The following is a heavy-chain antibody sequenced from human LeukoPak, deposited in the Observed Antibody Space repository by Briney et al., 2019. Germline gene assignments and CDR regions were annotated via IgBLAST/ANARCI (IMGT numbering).Heavy chain of an antibody. CDR2: IYPGDSDT. CDR1: GYIFTSYW. D-gene: IGHD6-6*01. J-gene: IGHJ6*02. Sequence: GESLMISCKGSGYIFTSYWIGWVRQLPGKGLEWRGIIYPGDSDTRYSPSFKGQVTISADKSIGTAYLQWSSLKAADTAMYYCARFGMYSSSSAYGMDVWGQGTTVTVSS. V-gene: IGHV5-51*01. CDR3: ARFGMYSSSSAYGMDV.